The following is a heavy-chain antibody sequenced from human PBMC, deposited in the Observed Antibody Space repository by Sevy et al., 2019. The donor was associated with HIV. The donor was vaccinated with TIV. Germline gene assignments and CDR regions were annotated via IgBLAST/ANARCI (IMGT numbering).Heavy chain of an antibody. D-gene: IGHD2-2*01. Sequence: GGSLRLSCAASGFTFSSYSMNWVRQAPGKGLEWVSSISSSSSYIYYADSVKDRFTISRDNAKNSLYLQMNSLRAEDTAVYYCARDTYCSSTSCYPTLFDYWGQGTLVTVSS. CDR3: ARDTYCSSTSCYPTLFDY. CDR2: ISSSSSYI. J-gene: IGHJ4*02. V-gene: IGHV3-21*01. CDR1: GFTFSSYS.